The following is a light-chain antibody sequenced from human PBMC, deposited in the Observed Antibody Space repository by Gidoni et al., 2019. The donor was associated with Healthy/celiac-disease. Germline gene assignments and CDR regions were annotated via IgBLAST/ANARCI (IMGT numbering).Light chain of an antibody. V-gene: IGKV1-5*03. Sequence: DIQMTQSPSTLSASVGDRVTITCRASQSISSRLAWYQQKPGKAPKLLIYKASSLESGVPSRFSGSGSGTEFTLTISSLQPDDFATYYCQQYNSYWTFXXXTKVEIK. CDR2: KAS. CDR1: QSISSR. J-gene: IGKJ1*01. CDR3: QQYNSYWT.